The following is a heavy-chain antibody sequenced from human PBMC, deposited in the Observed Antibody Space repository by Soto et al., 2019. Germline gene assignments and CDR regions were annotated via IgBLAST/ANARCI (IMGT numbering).Heavy chain of an antibody. D-gene: IGHD6-6*01. CDR3: ARVRGDARPHWFDP. CDR1: GGTFSSYA. J-gene: IGHJ5*02. Sequence: QVQLVQSGAEVKKHGSSVKVSCKASGGTFSSYAISWVRQAPGQGLEWMGGIIPIFGTANYAQKFQGRVTITADESTSTAYLERSSLRSEDTAVYYCARVRGDARPHWFDPWGQGTLVTVSS. V-gene: IGHV1-69*01. CDR2: IIPIFGTA.